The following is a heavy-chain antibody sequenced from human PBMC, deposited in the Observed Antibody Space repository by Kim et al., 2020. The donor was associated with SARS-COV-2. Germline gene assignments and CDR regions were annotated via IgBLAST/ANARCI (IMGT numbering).Heavy chain of an antibody. CDR1: GFTVSSNY. CDR2: IYSGGST. J-gene: IGHJ4*02. Sequence: GGSLRLSCAASGFTVSSNYMSWVRQAPGKGLEWVSVIYSGGSTYYADSVKGRFTISRDNSKNTLYLQMNSLRAEDTAVYYCARVPHKTTVTTTGGYWGQGTLVTVSS. V-gene: IGHV3-53*01. D-gene: IGHD4-4*01. CDR3: ARVPHKTTVTTTGGY.